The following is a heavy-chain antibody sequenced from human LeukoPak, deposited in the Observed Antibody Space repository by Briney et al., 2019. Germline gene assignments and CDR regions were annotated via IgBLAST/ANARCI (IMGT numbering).Heavy chain of an antibody. Sequence: PETLSLSCSVSGDSITSGSNYWGWIRQPPGKRLEWIGSIYSSGRTYYNPSLKSRVIIISDTPKNHFSLTLSSETAADTAVYYCARESSSWQQLDYMDVWGKGTTVTVSS. CDR2: IYSSGRT. D-gene: IGHD6-13*01. V-gene: IGHV4-39*07. J-gene: IGHJ6*03. CDR3: ARESSSWQQLDYMDV. CDR1: GDSITSGSNY.